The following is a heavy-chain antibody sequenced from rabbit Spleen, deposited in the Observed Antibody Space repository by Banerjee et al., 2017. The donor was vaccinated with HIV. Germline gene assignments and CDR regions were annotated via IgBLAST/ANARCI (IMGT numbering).Heavy chain of an antibody. V-gene: IGHV1S45*01. D-gene: IGHD1-1*01. CDR3: VRGASSSGYYNL. J-gene: IGHJ4*01. Sequence: QEQLVESGGGLVQPEGSLTLTCTASGFSFSSGYDMCWVHQAPGKGLEWIGCIYTGSGSTYYASWAKGRFTVSKTSSTTVTLQMTSLTAADTATYFCVRGASSSGYYNLWGQGTLVTVS. CDR2: IYTGSGST. CDR1: GFSFSSGYD.